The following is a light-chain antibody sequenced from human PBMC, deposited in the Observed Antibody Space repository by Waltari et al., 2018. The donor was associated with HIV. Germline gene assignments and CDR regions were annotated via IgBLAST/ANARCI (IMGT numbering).Light chain of an antibody. V-gene: IGLV1-44*01. Sequence: QSVLTQPPSASGTPGQRVTISCSGSSSNIGSNTVNWYQQLPGTAPKLLIYSNKQRPSVVPARFSGSKSGTSASLAISGLQSEDEADYYCAAWDDSLNGWVFGGGTKLTVL. CDR3: AAWDDSLNGWV. CDR1: SSNIGSNT. CDR2: SNK. J-gene: IGLJ3*02.